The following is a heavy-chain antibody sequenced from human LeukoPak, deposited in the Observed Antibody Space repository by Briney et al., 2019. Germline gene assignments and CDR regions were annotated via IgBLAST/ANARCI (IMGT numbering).Heavy chain of an antibody. CDR2: ITHSGST. D-gene: IGHD1-26*01. CDR1: GGSFSDYY. CDR3: ARMGATEGWFDP. V-gene: IGHV4-34*01. Sequence: PSETLSLTCAVYGGSFSDYYWSWIRQPPGKGLEWIGQITHSGSTNYNPSLKSRVTISVDTSKNQFSLKLSSVTAADTAVYYCARMGATEGWFDPWGQGTLVTVSS. J-gene: IGHJ5*02.